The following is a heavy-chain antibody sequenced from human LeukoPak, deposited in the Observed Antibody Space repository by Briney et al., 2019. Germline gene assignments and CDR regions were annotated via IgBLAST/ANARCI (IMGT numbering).Heavy chain of an antibody. V-gene: IGHV4-4*02. Sequence: SETLSLTCVLSSGSISSSNWWSWVRQPPGKGLEWIGEIHRSGSTTYNPSLKSRLTISEDKPKKQFFLKLSSVTAADTAVYYCARGIGAADYWGQGTLVTVSS. D-gene: IGHD1-26*01. CDR2: IHRSGST. CDR1: SGSISSSNW. CDR3: ARGIGAADY. J-gene: IGHJ4*02.